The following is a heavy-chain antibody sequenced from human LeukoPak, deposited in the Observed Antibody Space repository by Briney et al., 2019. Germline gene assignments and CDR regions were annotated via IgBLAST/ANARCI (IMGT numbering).Heavy chain of an antibody. CDR2: ISYDGSNK. CDR3: AKSQGHRWLGKGNRHFDY. D-gene: IGHD6-19*01. Sequence: GRSLRLSCAASGFTFSSYAMHWVRQAPGKGLEWVAVISYDGSNKYYADSVKGRLTISRDNSKNTLYLQMNSLRAEDTAVYYCAKSQGHRWLGKGNRHFDYWGQGTLVTVSS. V-gene: IGHV3-30-3*02. CDR1: GFTFSSYA. J-gene: IGHJ4*02.